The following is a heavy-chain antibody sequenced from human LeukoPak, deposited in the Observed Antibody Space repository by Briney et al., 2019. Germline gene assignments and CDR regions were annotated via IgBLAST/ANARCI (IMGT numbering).Heavy chain of an antibody. CDR2: IKQDGSEK. CDR3: ARDTVGGSYYYYYYMDV. V-gene: IGHV3-7*01. D-gene: IGHD1-26*01. Sequence: GGSLRLSCAASGFTFSNFWMSWVRQAPGKGLEWVANIKQDGSEKYYVDSVKGRFTISRDNAKNSLYLQMNSLRAEDTAVYYCARDTVGGSYYYYYYMDVWGKGTTVTISS. CDR1: GFTFSNFW. J-gene: IGHJ6*03.